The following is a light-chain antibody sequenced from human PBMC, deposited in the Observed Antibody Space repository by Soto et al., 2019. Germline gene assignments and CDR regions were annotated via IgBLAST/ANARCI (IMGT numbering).Light chain of an antibody. CDR1: QSVNDY. CDR3: QHRGRWPRT. Sequence: EIVLTQSPATLSLSPGERATLSCRASQSVNDYLAWYQHKPGQAPRLLIYGASNRATGIPVRFSGSGSGTDFTLTISSLEPEDFAVYYCQHRGRWPRTFGQGTKLEIK. J-gene: IGKJ2*01. V-gene: IGKV3-11*01. CDR2: GAS.